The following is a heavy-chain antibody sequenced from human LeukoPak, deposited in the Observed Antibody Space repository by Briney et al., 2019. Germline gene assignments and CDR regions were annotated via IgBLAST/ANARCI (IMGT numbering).Heavy chain of an antibody. D-gene: IGHD3-3*01. CDR1: GFTFSSYA. J-gene: IGHJ4*02. Sequence: GGSLRLSCAASGFTFSSYAMHWVRQAPGKGLEWVAVISYDGSNKYYADSVKGRFTISRDNSKNTLYLQMNSLRAEDTAEYYCARQRNYDFWSGYYTHWGQGTLVTVSS. CDR2: ISYDGSNK. V-gene: IGHV3-30-3*01. CDR3: ARQRNYDFWSGYYTH.